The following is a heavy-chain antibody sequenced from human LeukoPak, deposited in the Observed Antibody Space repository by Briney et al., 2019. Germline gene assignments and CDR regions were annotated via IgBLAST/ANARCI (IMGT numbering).Heavy chain of an antibody. V-gene: IGHV3-23*01. Sequence: GGSLRLSCAASGFTFSSYAMSWVRQAPGKGLEWVSVISGSGTSTYYGDSVKGRFTVSRDNSKNTLYLQMNSLRAEDTAVYYCAKDHSTGYYYFDYWGQGALVTDSS. CDR3: AKDHSTGYYYFDY. CDR1: GFTFSSYA. CDR2: ISGSGTST. J-gene: IGHJ4*02. D-gene: IGHD3-22*01.